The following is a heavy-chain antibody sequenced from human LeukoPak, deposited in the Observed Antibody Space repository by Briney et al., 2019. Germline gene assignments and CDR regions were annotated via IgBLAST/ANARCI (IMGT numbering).Heavy chain of an antibody. CDR2: RKQDGSEK. Sequence: GRSLRLSCAASGLTFSNYWMHWVRQAPGKGREWVAKRKQDGSEKDYVDLGKGRFTISRDNAKNSLYLQMNSLRAEDAAVYYCGREMEYYDSSVRFDYWGQGTLVTVSS. CDR3: GREMEYYDSSVRFDY. J-gene: IGHJ4*02. V-gene: IGHV3-7*01. D-gene: IGHD3-22*01. CDR1: GLTFSNYW.